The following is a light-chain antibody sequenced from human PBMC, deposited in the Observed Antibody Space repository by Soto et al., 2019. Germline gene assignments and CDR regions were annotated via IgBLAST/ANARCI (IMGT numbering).Light chain of an antibody. CDR2: GAS. CDR1: QSVSSSY. CDR3: QQYCSSVT. J-gene: IGKJ3*01. Sequence: EIVLTQSPGTLSLSPGERATLSCRASQSVSSSYLAWYQQKPGQAPRLLIYGASSRATGIPDRFSGSGSGTVFTLTISRLEPEEFAVYYCQQYCSSVTFGPGTKVDIK. V-gene: IGKV3-20*01.